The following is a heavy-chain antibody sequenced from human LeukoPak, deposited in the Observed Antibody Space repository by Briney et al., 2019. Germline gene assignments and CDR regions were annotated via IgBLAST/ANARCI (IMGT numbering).Heavy chain of an antibody. CDR3: AEDQKLQPFHY. Sequence: GGSLRLSCAAPGFTFSTYGMHWVRQAPGEGLEWVAFIQFDGSEEFYADSVKGRFSISRDNSKNTLYLQMNSLRAEDTSVYYCAEDQKLQPFHYWGQGTLVTVSS. D-gene: IGHD2-15*01. CDR1: GFTFSTYG. CDR2: IQFDGSEE. J-gene: IGHJ4*02. V-gene: IGHV3-30*02.